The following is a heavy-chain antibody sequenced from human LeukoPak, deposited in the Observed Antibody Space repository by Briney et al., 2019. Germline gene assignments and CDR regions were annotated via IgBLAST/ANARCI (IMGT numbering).Heavy chain of an antibody. Sequence: ASVKVSCKASGYTFTSYGISWVRQAPGQGLEWMGWISAYNGDTNYAQKLQGRVTMTTDTSTSTAYMGLRSLRSDDTAVYYCARARYYYDSSHWFDPWGQGTLVTVSS. CDR1: GYTFTSYG. D-gene: IGHD3-22*01. CDR3: ARARYYYDSSHWFDP. CDR2: ISAYNGDT. V-gene: IGHV1-18*01. J-gene: IGHJ5*02.